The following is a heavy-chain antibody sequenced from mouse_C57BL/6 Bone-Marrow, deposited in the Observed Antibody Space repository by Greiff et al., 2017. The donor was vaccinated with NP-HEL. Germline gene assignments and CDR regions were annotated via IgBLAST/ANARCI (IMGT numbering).Heavy chain of an antibody. V-gene: IGHV2-9-1*01. CDR3: ARGEKSYYGNYYAWFAY. D-gene: IGHD2-10*01. J-gene: IGHJ3*01. Sequence: VKLVESGPGLVAPSQSLSITCTVSGFSLTSYAISWVRQPPGKGLEWLGVIWTGGGTNYNSALKSRLSISKDNSKSQVFLKMNSLQTDDTARYYCARGEKSYYGNYYAWFAYWGQGTLVTVSA. CDR1: GFSLTSYA. CDR2: IWTGGGT.